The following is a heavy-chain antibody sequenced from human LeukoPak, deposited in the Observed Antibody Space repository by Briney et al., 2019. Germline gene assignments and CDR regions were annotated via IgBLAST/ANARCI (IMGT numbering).Heavy chain of an antibody. CDR2: INPSGGST. CDR1: GHTFTTYY. D-gene: IGHD3-10*01. J-gene: IGHJ4*02. Sequence: ASVKASCKASGHTFTTYYVHLVRQAPGQGLEWMGIINPSGGSTSYAQKFQGRVTMTRDTSTSTVYMELSSLRSEDTAVYYCVRGRSGRPFDHWGQGTLVSVSS. CDR3: VRGRSGRPFDH. V-gene: IGHV1-46*01.